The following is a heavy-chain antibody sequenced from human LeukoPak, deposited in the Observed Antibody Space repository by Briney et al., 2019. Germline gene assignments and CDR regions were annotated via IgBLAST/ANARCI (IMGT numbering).Heavy chain of an antibody. CDR1: GDSINSLDL. Sequence: PSQTLSLTCTVSGDSINSLDLWSWVRQPPGKGLEWIGEMYLSGTTHSNPSVKSRVTISIDKSKNQFFLNLSSVTAADTAVYYCAGLVGRYSSGLYYYYFDYWGQGTLVTVSS. J-gene: IGHJ4*02. D-gene: IGHD3-22*01. CDR3: AGLVGRYSSGLYYYYFDY. V-gene: IGHV4-4*02. CDR2: MYLSGTT.